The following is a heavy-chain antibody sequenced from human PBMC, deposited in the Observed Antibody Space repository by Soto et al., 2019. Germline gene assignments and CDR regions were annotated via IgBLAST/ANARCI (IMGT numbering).Heavy chain of an antibody. CDR1: GGSISSYY. Sequence: SETLSLTCTVSGGSISSYYWSWIRQPPGKGLEWIGYIYYSGSTNYNPFLKSRVTISVDTSKNQFSLKLSSVTAADTAVYYCARKRGYNYGDFDYWGQGTLVTVSS. CDR2: IYYSGST. J-gene: IGHJ4*02. CDR3: ARKRGYNYGDFDY. D-gene: IGHD5-18*01. V-gene: IGHV4-59*08.